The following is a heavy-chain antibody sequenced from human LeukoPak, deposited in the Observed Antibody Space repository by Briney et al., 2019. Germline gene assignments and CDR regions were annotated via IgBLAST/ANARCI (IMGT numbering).Heavy chain of an antibody. CDR2: IYYSGST. V-gene: IGHV4-59*08. CDR3: ATSPSTVVTPSYYGMDV. Sequence: SETLSLTFTVSGGPIITYYWSWIRQPPGKGLEWIGYIYYSGSTNYNPSLKSRVTISVDTSKNQFSLKLSSVTAADTAVYYCATSPSTVVTPSYYGMDVWGQGTTVTVSS. J-gene: IGHJ6*02. CDR1: GGPIITYY. D-gene: IGHD4-23*01.